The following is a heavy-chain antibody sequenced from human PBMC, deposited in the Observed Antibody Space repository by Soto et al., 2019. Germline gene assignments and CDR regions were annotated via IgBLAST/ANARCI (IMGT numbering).Heavy chain of an antibody. J-gene: IGHJ6*02. CDR3: SSGKCDSHTYYGMDV. CDR2: AYYRSQWYY. Sequence: SQTLSLTCAISGDSVSSNSAAWNWIRQSPSRGLEWLGRAYYRSQWYYDSAVSVRSRITVIPDTSKNQFSLQLNSVTPEDTAVNYFSSGKCDSHTYYGMDVWGQGTTVTVSS. V-gene: IGHV6-1*01. CDR1: GDSVSSNSAA. D-gene: IGHD3-22*01.